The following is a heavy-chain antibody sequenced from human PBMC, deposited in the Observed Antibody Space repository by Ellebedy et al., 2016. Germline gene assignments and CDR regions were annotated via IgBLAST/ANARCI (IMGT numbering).Heavy chain of an antibody. Sequence: GESLKISCKGSGYSFTSYWIGWVRQMPGKGLEWMGIIYPGDSDTRYSPSFQGQVTISADKSISTAYLQWSSLKASDTAMYYCARPYSSGWYPDAFDYWGQGTLVTVSS. J-gene: IGHJ4*02. V-gene: IGHV5-51*01. D-gene: IGHD6-19*01. CDR1: GYSFTSYW. CDR2: IYPGDSDT. CDR3: ARPYSSGWYPDAFDY.